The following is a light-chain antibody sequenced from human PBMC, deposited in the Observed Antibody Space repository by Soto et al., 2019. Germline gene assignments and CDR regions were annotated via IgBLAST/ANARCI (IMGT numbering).Light chain of an antibody. CDR1: HGISIY. CDR3: QKYNSAPLT. Sequence: DIQMTQSPSSLSASVGDRVTITCWASHGISIYLAWFQQKPGKVPKLLIYAASTLQSGVPSRFSGSGSGTDFTLTISSLQPEDVATYYCQKYNSAPLTFGGGTKVEIK. CDR2: AAS. J-gene: IGKJ4*01. V-gene: IGKV1-27*01.